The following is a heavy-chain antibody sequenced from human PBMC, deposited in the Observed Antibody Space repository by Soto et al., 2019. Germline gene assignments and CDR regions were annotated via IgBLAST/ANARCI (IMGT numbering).Heavy chain of an antibody. Sequence: QEHLVQSGAEVKKPGSSVKVSCKASGGTLSNFAITWVRQAPGQGLEWMGGIIPVYNAPHYAQKFQGRVTMTADQSTGTAYMELSSLMSEDTAIYFCARDLHTYCTSDCFDGFDIWGKGTMVTVSP. V-gene: IGHV1-69*01. D-gene: IGHD2-21*02. CDR2: IIPVYNAP. CDR1: GGTLSNFA. CDR3: ARDLHTYCTSDCFDGFDI. J-gene: IGHJ3*02.